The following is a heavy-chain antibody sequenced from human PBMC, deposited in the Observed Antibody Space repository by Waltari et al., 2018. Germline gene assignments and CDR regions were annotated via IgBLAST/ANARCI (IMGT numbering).Heavy chain of an antibody. CDR1: GFPFSRNW. D-gene: IGHD2-2*01. J-gene: IGHJ4*02. CDR2: INYDGSQK. Sequence: EVQLVESGGCLVQPGGSLRLSCVPSGFPFSRNWLGWVRQTPGKGLQWVANINYDGSQKYYVDSVKGRFTISRDNAKNSVYLQMNSLRVEDTAVYYCAKSRGFEYWGQGALITVSS. CDR3: AKSRGFEY. V-gene: IGHV3-7*01.